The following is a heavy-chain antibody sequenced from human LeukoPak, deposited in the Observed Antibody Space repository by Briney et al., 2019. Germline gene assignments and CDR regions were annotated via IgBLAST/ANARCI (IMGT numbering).Heavy chain of an antibody. J-gene: IGHJ3*02. Sequence: SETLSLTCTVSGGSISSSAYYWGWVRQPPGKGLEWIGSIYYSGSTYYNPSLKSRVTTSIDMSKNQFSLRLSSVTAADTAVYYCASQSAGGGFDIWGQGTMVTVSS. CDR1: GGSISSSAYY. CDR3: ASQSAGGGFDI. V-gene: IGHV4-39*07. D-gene: IGHD2-15*01. CDR2: IYYSGST.